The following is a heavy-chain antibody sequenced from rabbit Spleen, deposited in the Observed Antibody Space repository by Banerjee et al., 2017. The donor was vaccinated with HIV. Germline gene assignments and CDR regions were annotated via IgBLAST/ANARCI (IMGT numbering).Heavy chain of an antibody. V-gene: IGHV1S40*01. CDR2: IAGSSSDFT. D-gene: IGHD2-1*01. CDR3: ARNGNGDNSYYGLDL. CDR1: GFSLTSSDY. J-gene: IGHJ6*01. Sequence: QSLEESGGDLVKPGASLTLTCTASGFSLTSSDYMCWVRQAPGKGLEWISCIAGSSSDFTYSASWAKGRFTISKTSSTTVTLQMTSLTAADTATYFCARNGNGDNSYYGLDLWGQGTLVTVS.